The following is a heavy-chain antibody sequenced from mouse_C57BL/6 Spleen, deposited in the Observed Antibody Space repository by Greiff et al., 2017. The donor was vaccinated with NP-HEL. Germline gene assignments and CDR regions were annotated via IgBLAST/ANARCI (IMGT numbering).Heavy chain of an antibody. Sequence: QVQLKQPGAELVKPGASVKLSCKASGYTFTSYWMHWVKQRPGQGLEWIGMIHPNSGSTNYNEKFKSKATLTVDKSSSTAYMQLSSLTSEDSAVYYCAREDWEGNPDYWGQGTTLTVSS. CDR3: AREDWEGNPDY. D-gene: IGHD2-1*01. V-gene: IGHV1-64*01. J-gene: IGHJ2*01. CDR1: GYTFTSYW. CDR2: IHPNSGST.